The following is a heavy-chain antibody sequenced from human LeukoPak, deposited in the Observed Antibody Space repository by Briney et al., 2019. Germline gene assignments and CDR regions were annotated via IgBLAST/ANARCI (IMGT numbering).Heavy chain of an antibody. CDR1: GFTFSSYS. CDR3: ARDAVEGKWLQFYYFNY. J-gene: IGHJ4*02. Sequence: GGSLRLSCAASGFTFSSYSMNWVRQAPGKGLEWVSSISSSSSYIYYADSVKGRFTTSRDNAKNSLYLQMNSLRAEDTAVYYCARDAVEGKWLQFYYFNYWGQGSLVTVSS. D-gene: IGHD5-24*01. CDR2: ISSSSSYI. V-gene: IGHV3-21*01.